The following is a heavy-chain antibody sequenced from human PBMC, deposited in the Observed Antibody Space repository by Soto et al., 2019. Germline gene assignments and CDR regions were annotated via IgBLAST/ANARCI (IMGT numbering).Heavy chain of an antibody. V-gene: IGHV4-34*01. D-gene: IGHD2-2*02. CDR3: ARGVYPLY. Sequence: QVQLQQWGAGLLKPSETLSLTCAVYGGSFSGYYWSWIRQPPGKGLEWIGEINHSGSTNYNPSLKSRGTISVDTSKNQFSLKLSSVTAADTAVYYCARGVYPLYWGQGTLVTVSS. CDR1: GGSFSGYY. J-gene: IGHJ4*02. CDR2: INHSGST.